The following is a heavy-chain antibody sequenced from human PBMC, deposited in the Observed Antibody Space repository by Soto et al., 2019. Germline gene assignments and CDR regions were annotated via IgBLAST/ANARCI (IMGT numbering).Heavy chain of an antibody. V-gene: IGHV1-46*01. Sequence: ASVKVSCKASGYTFTSYYMHWVRQAPGQGLEWMGIINPSGGSTSYAQKFQGRVTMTRDTSTSTVYMGLSSLRSEDTAVYYCARAPAYCGGDCYRDYWGQGTLVTVSS. J-gene: IGHJ4*02. D-gene: IGHD2-21*02. CDR2: INPSGGST. CDR1: GYTFTSYY. CDR3: ARAPAYCGGDCYRDY.